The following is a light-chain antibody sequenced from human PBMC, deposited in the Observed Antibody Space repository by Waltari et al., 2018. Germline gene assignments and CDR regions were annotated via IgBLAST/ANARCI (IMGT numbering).Light chain of an antibody. CDR2: YVT. CDR1: TSDVGPYNY. Sequence: SALTQPRSVSGSPGQSVTISCTGTTSDVGPYNYVSCYQHLPGKAPELLMFYVTQRPSGVPDRFSGSKSANTASLTISGLQPDDEADYYCCSFAGAYTWIFGGGTKVTVL. J-gene: IGLJ2*01. CDR3: CSFAGAYTWI. V-gene: IGLV2-11*01.